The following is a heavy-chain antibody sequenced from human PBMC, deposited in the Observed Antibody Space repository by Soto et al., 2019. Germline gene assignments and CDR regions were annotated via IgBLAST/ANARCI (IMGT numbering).Heavy chain of an antibody. D-gene: IGHD6-19*01. Sequence: GGSLRLSCAASGFTFSSYGMHWVRQAPGKGLEWVAVISYDGSNKYYADSVKGRFTISRDNSKNTLYLQMNSLRAEDTAVYYCAKDCSRSNYYGMDVWGQGPTVTVSS. V-gene: IGHV3-30*18. CDR1: GFTFSSYG. J-gene: IGHJ6*02. CDR2: ISYDGSNK. CDR3: AKDCSRSNYYGMDV.